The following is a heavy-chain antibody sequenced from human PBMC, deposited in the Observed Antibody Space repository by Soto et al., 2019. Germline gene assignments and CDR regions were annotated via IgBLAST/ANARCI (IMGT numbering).Heavy chain of an antibody. V-gene: IGHV4-34*01. CDR2: INDTGNI. J-gene: IGHJ6*03. CDR3: ARGLIVWFGELSRRGGYYYYMDV. D-gene: IGHD3-10*01. Sequence: QVQLQQWGAGLLKPSETLFLTCAVYVGSFSGYQWTWIRQTPGKGLEWIGEINDTGNINYNPSLKSRVTIFIDTPKKQISLKLSSVTAADTAVYYCARGLIVWFGELSRRGGYYYYMDVWGKGTTVTVSS. CDR1: VGSFSGYQ.